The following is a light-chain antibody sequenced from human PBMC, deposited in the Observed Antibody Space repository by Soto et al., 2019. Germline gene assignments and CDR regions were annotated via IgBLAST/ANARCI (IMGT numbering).Light chain of an antibody. CDR3: QQYNNWPPDRT. CDR2: GAS. J-gene: IGKJ1*01. V-gene: IGKV3-15*01. CDR1: QSVGSK. Sequence: EIVMTQSPATLSVSPGERATLSCRASQSVGSKLAWYQQKPGQAPRLLIYGASTRATGIPARFSGSWSGTEFTLTISTLQSEDFAIYFCQQYNNWPPDRTFGQGTKVEIK.